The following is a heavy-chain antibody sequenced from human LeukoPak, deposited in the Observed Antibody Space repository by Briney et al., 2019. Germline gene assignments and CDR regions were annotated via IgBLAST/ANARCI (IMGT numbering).Heavy chain of an antibody. CDR3: ARSGGYSSPQNY. CDR1: GGSISSYY. J-gene: IGHJ4*02. V-gene: IGHV4-59*01. Sequence: ASETLSLTCTVSGGSISSYYWSWIRQPPGKGLEWIGYIYSSGSTNYNSSLKSRVTISVDTSKNQFSLKLTSVTAADTAVYYCARSGGYSSPQNYWGQGTLVTVST. CDR2: IYSSGST. D-gene: IGHD6-19*01.